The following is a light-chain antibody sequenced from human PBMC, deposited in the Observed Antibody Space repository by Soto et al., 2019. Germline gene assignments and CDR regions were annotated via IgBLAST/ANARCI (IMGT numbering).Light chain of an antibody. Sequence: EIVLTQSPGTLSLSPGETASLSCRASQSVISDFLAWYQQTRGQPPRLLIYDASKRATGIPARFSGSGSGTAFTLTISSLQPDDFATYYCQHYNSYSEAFGQGTKVELK. V-gene: IGKV3-20*01. CDR2: DAS. J-gene: IGKJ1*01. CDR3: QHYNSYSEA. CDR1: QSVISDF.